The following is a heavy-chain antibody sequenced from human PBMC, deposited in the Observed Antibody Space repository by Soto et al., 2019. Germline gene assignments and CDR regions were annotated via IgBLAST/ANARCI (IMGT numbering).Heavy chain of an antibody. V-gene: IGHV3-30-3*01. Sequence: QVQLVESGGGVVQPGRSLRLSCAASGFTFSSYAMHWVRQAPGKGLEWVAVISYDGSNKYYADSVKGRFTISRDNSKNTLDLQMNSLRAEDTAVYYCATEGIITTVTYFDYWGQGTLVTVSS. CDR3: ATEGIITTVTYFDY. J-gene: IGHJ4*02. D-gene: IGHD4-17*01. CDR2: ISYDGSNK. CDR1: GFTFSSYA.